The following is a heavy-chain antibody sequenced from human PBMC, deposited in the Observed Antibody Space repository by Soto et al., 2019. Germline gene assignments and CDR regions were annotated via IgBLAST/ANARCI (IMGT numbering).Heavy chain of an antibody. CDR3: AGGGVAPYYYWGWEV. V-gene: IGHV1-18*01. Sequence: ASVKVSCKASGYTFTRSGISWVRQAPGQGLEWMGWISTYNGDTNYAQTFQGRVTMTTDTSTSTVHMEVRSLRSDDTAVYYCAGGGVAPYYYWGWEVGGKGTRATVPS. D-gene: IGHD3-16*01. J-gene: IGHJ6*04. CDR1: GYTFTRSG. CDR2: ISTYNGDT.